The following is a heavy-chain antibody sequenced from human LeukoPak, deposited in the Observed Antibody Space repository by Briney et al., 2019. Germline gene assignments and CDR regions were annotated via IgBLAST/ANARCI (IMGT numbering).Heavy chain of an antibody. CDR1: GFTFSSYS. CDR3: ANSRYDSSGYYGIIGY. J-gene: IGHJ4*02. Sequence: GGSLRLSCAASGFTFSSYSMLWVRQAPGKGLEWVSYISSSSSTIYYADSVKGRFTISRDNAKNSLYLQMNSLRAEDTAVYYCANSRYDSSGYYGIIGYWGQGTLVTVSS. D-gene: IGHD3-22*01. V-gene: IGHV3-48*04. CDR2: ISSSSSTI.